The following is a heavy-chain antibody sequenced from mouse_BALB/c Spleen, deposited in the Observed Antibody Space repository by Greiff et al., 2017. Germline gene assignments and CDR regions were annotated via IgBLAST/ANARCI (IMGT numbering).Heavy chain of an antibody. CDR1: GFTFSSFG. CDR2: ISSGSSTI. D-gene: IGHD2-4*01. CDR3: ARSTMMTTYAMDY. J-gene: IGHJ4*01. V-gene: IGHV5-17*02. Sequence: EVMLVESGGGLVQPGGSRKLSCAASGFTFSSFGMHWVRQAPEKGLEWVAYISSGSSTIYYADTVKGRFTISRDNPKNTLFLQMTSLRSEDTAMYYCARSTMMTTYAMDYWGQGTSVTVSS.